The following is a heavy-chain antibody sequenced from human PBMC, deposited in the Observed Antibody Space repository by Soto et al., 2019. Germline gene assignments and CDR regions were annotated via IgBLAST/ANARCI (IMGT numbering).Heavy chain of an antibody. Sequence: SETLSLTCAVYGGSFSGYYWSWIRQPPGKGLEWIGGIYYSGSTYYNPSLKSRVTISVDTSKNQFSLKLSSVTAADTAVYYCARTLRPTTLNWFDPWGQGTLVTVSS. D-gene: IGHD4-17*01. V-gene: IGHV4-34*01. J-gene: IGHJ5*02. CDR2: IYYSGST. CDR1: GGSFSGYY. CDR3: ARTLRPTTLNWFDP.